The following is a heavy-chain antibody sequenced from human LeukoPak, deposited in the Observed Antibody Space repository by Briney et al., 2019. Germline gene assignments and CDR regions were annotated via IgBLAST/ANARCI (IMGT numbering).Heavy chain of an antibody. CDR3: ARDRASGGDCFYY. J-gene: IGHJ4*02. Sequence: GGSLRLSCAASGFTFSSYWMSWVRQAPGKGLEWVANIKQDGSEKYYVDSVKGRFTISRDNAKNSLYLQMNSLRAEDTAVYYCARDRASGGDCFYYWGQGTLVTVSS. D-gene: IGHD2-21*01. CDR1: GFTFSSYW. V-gene: IGHV3-7*01. CDR2: IKQDGSEK.